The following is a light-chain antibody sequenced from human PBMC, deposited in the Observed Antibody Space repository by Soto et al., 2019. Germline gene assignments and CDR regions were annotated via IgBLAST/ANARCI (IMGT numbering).Light chain of an antibody. J-gene: IGLJ2*01. CDR2: EAS. CDR1: SSDVGSYNL. V-gene: IGLV2-23*02. Sequence: QSVLTQPASVSGSPGQSITISCSGTSSDVGSYNLVSWYQQHPGKAPQLMIYEASKRPSGVSDRFSGSKSGNTASLTISGFQAEDEADYYCCSYAGSNTFVFGGGTKLTVL. CDR3: CSYAGSNTFV.